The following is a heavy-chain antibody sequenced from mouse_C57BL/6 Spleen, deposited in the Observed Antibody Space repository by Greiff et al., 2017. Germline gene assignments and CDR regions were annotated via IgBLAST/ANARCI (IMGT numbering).Heavy chain of an antibody. CDR3: AREPDYGSSYWYFDV. D-gene: IGHD1-1*01. V-gene: IGHV5-16*01. CDR2: INYDGSST. Sequence: DVKLVESEGGLVQPGSSMKLSCTASGFTFSDYYMAWVRQVPEKGLEWVANINYDGSSTYYLDSLKSRFIISRDNAKNILYLQMSSLKSEDTATYYCAREPDYGSSYWYFDVWGTGTTVTVSS. J-gene: IGHJ1*03. CDR1: GFTFSDYY.